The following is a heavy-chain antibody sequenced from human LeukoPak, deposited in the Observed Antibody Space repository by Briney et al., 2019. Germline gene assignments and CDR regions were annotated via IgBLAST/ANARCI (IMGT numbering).Heavy chain of an antibody. CDR2: IKKDGSEK. Sequence: GGSLRLSCAASGFTFSYYWMPWVRQAPGKGLEWVANIKKDGSEKYYVDSVKGRFTISRDNAKNSLYLQMNSLRAEDTAVYYCARLRPYEGSMDVWGKGTTVTVSS. CDR3: ARLRPYEGSMDV. J-gene: IGHJ6*03. D-gene: IGHD3-10*01. CDR1: GFTFSYYW. V-gene: IGHV3-7*01.